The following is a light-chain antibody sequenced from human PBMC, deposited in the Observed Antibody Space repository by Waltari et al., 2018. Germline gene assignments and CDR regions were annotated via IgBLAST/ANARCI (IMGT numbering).Light chain of an antibody. J-gene: IGLJ2*01. V-gene: IGLV2-14*01. CDR1: SSDVGGYNY. CDR3: SSYTSSSTLV. CDR2: EVS. Sequence: QSALTQPASVSGSPGQSITISCTGTSSDVGGYNYVSWYQQPPGKAPKLMIYEVSNRPSGVSNRFHGSKSGNTASLTISGLQAEDEADYYCSSYTSSSTLVFGGGTKLTVL.